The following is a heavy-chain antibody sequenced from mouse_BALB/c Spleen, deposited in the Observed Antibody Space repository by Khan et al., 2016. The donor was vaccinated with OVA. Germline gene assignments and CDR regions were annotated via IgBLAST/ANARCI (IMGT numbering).Heavy chain of an antibody. CDR3: ARSLYYSFGYALDC. D-gene: IGHD2-12*01. CDR1: GYSITSDYA. Sequence: EVQLQESGPGLVKPSQSLSLTCTVTGYSITSDYAWNWIRQFPGNKLEWMGYISSTGGTSYNPSLKSRISVNRDTSKNQFFLQLKSVTTEDTATYYCARSLYYSFGYALDCWGRGTSVTVSS. CDR2: ISSTGGT. J-gene: IGHJ4*01. V-gene: IGHV3-2*02.